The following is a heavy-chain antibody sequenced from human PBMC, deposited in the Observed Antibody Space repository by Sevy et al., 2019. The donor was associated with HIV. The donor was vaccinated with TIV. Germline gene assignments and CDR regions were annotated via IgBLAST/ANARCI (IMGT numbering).Heavy chain of an antibody. CDR3: AKDRVVVVPAAPGLGYYYGMDV. CDR2: IRYDGSNK. J-gene: IGHJ6*02. D-gene: IGHD2-2*01. Sequence: GGSLRLSCAASGFTFNYYGMYWVRQAPGKGLEWVSFIRYDGSNKDYADSVKGRFTISRDNSKNTVYLQMNSLEGEDTAVYHGAKDRVVVVPAAPGLGYYYGMDVWGQGTTVTVSS. CDR1: GFTFNYYG. V-gene: IGHV3-30*02.